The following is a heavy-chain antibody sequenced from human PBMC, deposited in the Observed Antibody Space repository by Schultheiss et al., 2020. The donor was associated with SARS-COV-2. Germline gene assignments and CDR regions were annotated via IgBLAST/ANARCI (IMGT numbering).Heavy chain of an antibody. D-gene: IGHD1/OR15-1a*01. J-gene: IGHJ4*02. V-gene: IGHV3-73*01. CDR3: VEHTYEN. CDR2: IRSKTNDYAT. CDR1: GFNFGDSA. Sequence: GGSLRLSCATSGFNFGDSALHWVRQAPGEGLEWVGRIRSKTNDYATSYGTAVKGRFIISRDDSKKTAYLQMDSLKTEDTATYYCVEHTYENWGQGTLVTVSS.